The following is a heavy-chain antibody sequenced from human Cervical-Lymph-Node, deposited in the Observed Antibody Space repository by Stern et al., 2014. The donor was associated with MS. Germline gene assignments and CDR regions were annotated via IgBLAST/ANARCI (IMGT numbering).Heavy chain of an antibody. CDR2: IYSDGST. V-gene: IGHV4-59*01. J-gene: IGHJ5*01. D-gene: IGHD1-26*01. Sequence: QVQLQESGPGLVKPSETVSLTCTVSGGYMSSKYWNWIRQPPGKGLEWIGYIYSDGSTNSTPSLKSRVIISLDTSTNQFSLSLTSVTAADTAVYYCARVTGRGTRQNWFDSWGQGTLVTVSS. CDR1: GGYMSSKY. CDR3: ARVTGRGTRQNWFDS.